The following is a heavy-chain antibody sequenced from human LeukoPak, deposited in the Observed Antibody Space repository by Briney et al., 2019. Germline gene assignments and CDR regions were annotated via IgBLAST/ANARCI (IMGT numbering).Heavy chain of an antibody. CDR3: ANKRESSSEY. J-gene: IGHJ4*02. V-gene: IGHV3-23*01. Sequence: GGSLRLSCAASGITFSTYAMSWVRQAPGKGLEWVSAISGSGGSTYYADSVKGRFTTSRDNSKNTLYLQMNSLRAEDTAVYYCANKRESSSEYWGQGTLVTVSS. CDR2: ISGSGGST. CDR1: GITFSTYA. D-gene: IGHD6-6*01.